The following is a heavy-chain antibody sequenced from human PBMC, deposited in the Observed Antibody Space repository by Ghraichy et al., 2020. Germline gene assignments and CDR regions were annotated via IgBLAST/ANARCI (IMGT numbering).Heavy chain of an antibody. J-gene: IGHJ6*02. CDR3: ANLAGTTLGPPGYYYYGMDV. D-gene: IGHD1-7*01. CDR2: ISGSGGST. Sequence: GESLNISCAASGFTFSSYAMSWVRQAPGKGLEWVSAISGSGGSTYYADSVKGRFTISRDNSKNTLYLQMNSLRAEDTAVYYCANLAGTTLGPPGYYYYGMDVWGQGTTVTVSS. V-gene: IGHV3-23*01. CDR1: GFTFSSYA.